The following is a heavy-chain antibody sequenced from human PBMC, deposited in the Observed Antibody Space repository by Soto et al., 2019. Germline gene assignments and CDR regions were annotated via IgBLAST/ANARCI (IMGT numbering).Heavy chain of an antibody. Sequence: PGGSLRLSCAASGFTFSKYAMTWVRQAPGKGLEWVSVISGSGARTNYADSVKGQFTISRDNSKNTLYLQVNSLRAEDTAVYYCARGQDYYDSTGYSYFDYWGQGTPVTVSS. V-gene: IGHV3-23*01. CDR1: GFTFSKYA. CDR2: ISGSGART. J-gene: IGHJ4*02. D-gene: IGHD3-22*01. CDR3: ARGQDYYDSTGYSYFDY.